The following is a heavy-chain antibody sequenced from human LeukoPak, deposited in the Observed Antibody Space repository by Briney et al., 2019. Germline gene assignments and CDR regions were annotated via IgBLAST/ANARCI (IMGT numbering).Heavy chain of an antibody. CDR3: ARMDIVVVPAAIPVLGGNFDY. CDR1: GGSISSYY. Sequence: SETLSLTCTVSGGSISSYYWSWIRQPPGKGLEWIGYIYYSGSTNYNPSLKSRVTISVDTSKNQFSLKLSSVTAADTAVYYCARMDIVVVPAAIPVLGGNFDYWGQGTLVTVSS. D-gene: IGHD2-2*02. V-gene: IGHV4-59*12. CDR2: IYYSGST. J-gene: IGHJ4*02.